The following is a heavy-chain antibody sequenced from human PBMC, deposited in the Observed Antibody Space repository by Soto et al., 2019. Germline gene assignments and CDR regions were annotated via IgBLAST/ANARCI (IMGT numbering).Heavy chain of an antibody. CDR2: MNPNSGNT. V-gene: IGHV1-8*01. D-gene: IGHD2-15*01. CDR3: ARGRMVSYYYYGMDV. J-gene: IGHJ6*02. Sequence: ASVKVSCKASGYTFTSYDINWVRQATGQGLEWMGWMNPNSGNTGYAQKFQGRVTMTRNTSISTAYMELSSLRSEDTAVYYCARGRMVSYYYYGMDVWGQGTTVTVSS. CDR1: GYTFTSYD.